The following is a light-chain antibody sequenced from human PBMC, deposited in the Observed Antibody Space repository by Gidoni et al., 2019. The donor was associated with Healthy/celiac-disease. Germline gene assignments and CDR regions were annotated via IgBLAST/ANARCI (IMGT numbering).Light chain of an antibody. J-gene: IGKJ2*02. V-gene: IGKV2-28*01. Sequence: VMTQSPLSLPVTPGEPASISCRSSQSLLHSNGYNYLDWYLQKPGQSPQLLIYLGSNRASGVPDRCSGSGSGTDFTLKISRVEAEDVGVYYCMQALQTRCTFGQGTKLEIK. CDR1: QSLLHSNGYNY. CDR3: MQALQTRCT. CDR2: LGS.